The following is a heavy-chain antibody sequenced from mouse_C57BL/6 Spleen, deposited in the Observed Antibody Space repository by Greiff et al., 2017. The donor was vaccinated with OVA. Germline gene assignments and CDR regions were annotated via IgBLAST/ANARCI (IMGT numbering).Heavy chain of an antibody. CDR1: GFSLSTFGMG. D-gene: IGHD1-1*01. J-gene: IGHJ4*01. Sequence: QVTLKVSGPGILQPSQTLSLTCSFSGFSLSTFGMGVGWTRQPPGKGLEWLAHIWWDDDKYYNPALKSRPTTSKDTSKNQVFPQIAIVDTADTATYYCARIASRYITTVVATDYYAMDYWGQGTSVTVSS. CDR3: ARIASRYITTVVATDYYAMDY. CDR2: IWWDDDK. V-gene: IGHV8-8*01.